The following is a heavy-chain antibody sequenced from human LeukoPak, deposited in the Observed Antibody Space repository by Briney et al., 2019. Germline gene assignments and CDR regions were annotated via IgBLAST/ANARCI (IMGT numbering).Heavy chain of an antibody. Sequence: GVSLRLSCAASGFTFSSYSMNWVRQAPGKGLEWVSSISSSSSYIYYADSVKGRFTISRDNAKNSLYLRMNSLRAEDTAVYYCARGPAYSSGWSLDYWGQGTLVTVSS. V-gene: IGHV3-21*01. CDR3: ARGPAYSSGWSLDY. CDR2: ISSSSSYI. CDR1: GFTFSSYS. D-gene: IGHD6-19*01. J-gene: IGHJ4*02.